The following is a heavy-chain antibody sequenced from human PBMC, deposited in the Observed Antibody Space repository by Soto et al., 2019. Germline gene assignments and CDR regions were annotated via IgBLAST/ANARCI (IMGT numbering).Heavy chain of an antibody. D-gene: IGHD3-3*01. CDR3: ARGGVSTRTFDY. Sequence: TGESLTISCKGSGYNFAGYWIAWVRQMPGKGLELMGIIYPSDSDTRYRPSFQGQVTISADKSISSAYLQWSSLRASDTAMYYCARGGVSTRTFDYWGQGTPVTVSS. CDR1: GYNFAGYW. J-gene: IGHJ4*02. V-gene: IGHV5-51*01. CDR2: IYPSDSDT.